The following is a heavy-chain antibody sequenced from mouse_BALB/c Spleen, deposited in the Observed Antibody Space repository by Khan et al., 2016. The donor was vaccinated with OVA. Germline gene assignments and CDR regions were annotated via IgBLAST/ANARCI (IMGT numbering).Heavy chain of an antibody. J-gene: IGHJ3*01. CDR2: INPSNSYT. Sequence: VQLQESGAELARPGASVKMSCKASGYTFTSYTMHWIKQRPGQGLEWIGYINPSNSYTNYNQKFKDKATLTADKSSSTAYMQLSSLTSEDSAVYYGAREGAYYRSDGWFAYWGQGTLVTVSA. D-gene: IGHD2-14*01. V-gene: IGHV1-4*01. CDR3: AREGAYYRSDGWFAY. CDR1: GYTFTSYT.